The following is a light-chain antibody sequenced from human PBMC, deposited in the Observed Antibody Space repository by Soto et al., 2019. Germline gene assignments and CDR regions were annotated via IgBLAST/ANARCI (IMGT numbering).Light chain of an antibody. V-gene: IGLV1-40*01. CDR2: GNS. CDR1: SSNIGAGYD. Sequence: QSVLTQPPSVSGAPGQRVTISCTGSSSNIGAGYDVHWYQQLPGTAPKLLIYGNSNRPSGVPDRFSGSKSGTSASLVITGLQAEDEADYFCQSYDSSLGGGIFGGGTKLTVL. J-gene: IGLJ2*01. CDR3: QSYDSSLGGGI.